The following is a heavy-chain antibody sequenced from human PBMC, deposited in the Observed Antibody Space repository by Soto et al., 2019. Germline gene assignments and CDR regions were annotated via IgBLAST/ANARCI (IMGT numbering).Heavy chain of an antibody. CDR1: GFSLSTSGGG. V-gene: IGHV2-5*02. CDR2: VNWDDDK. CDR3: PHGAGGGYGYAA. D-gene: IGHD5-18*01. Sequence: QITLKESGPTLVKPTQTLTLTCTFSGFSLSTSGGGVGWIRQPPGKALEWLALVNWDDDKRYSPSLKSRLTVTKDTSKNRGALTMTNMDPGDPATYSCPHGAGGGYGYAAGGQGTLVTVSS. J-gene: IGHJ4*02.